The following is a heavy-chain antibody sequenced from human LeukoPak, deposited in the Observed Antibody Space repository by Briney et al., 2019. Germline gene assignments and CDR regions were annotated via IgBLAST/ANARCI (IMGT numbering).Heavy chain of an antibody. V-gene: IGHV4-61*09. J-gene: IGHJ4*02. CDR1: GASISSGSYY. CDR3: ARSSLAVYFDY. CDR2: IFTRGTT. Sequence: SETLSLTCTVSGASISSGSYYWNGIRQPAGKGLEWLGHIFTRGTTNYNASLASRLTISLDTAKNQFSLNLSSVTAADTAMYFCARSSLAVYFDYWGQGTLVTASS.